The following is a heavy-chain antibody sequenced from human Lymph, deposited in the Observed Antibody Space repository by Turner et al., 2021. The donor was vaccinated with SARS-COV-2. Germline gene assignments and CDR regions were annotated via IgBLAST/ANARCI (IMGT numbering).Heavy chain of an antibody. Sequence: QVQLVQSDGEVKKPGSSVKVSSKASGGTFSSYAITWVRQAPGQGLEWMGGIIPILAIANYAQKFQGRVTITADKSTSTAYTELSSLRSEDMPLYYCARDSPYCSSTSCYDPWGQGTLVTVSS. CDR1: GGTFSSYA. D-gene: IGHD2-2*01. CDR3: ARDSPYCSSTSCYDP. CDR2: IIPILAIA. J-gene: IGHJ5*02. V-gene: IGHV1-69*10.